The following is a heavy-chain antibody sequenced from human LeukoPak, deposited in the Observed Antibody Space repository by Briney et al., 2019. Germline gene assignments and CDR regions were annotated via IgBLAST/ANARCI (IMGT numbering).Heavy chain of an antibody. Sequence: ASVKVSCKASGYTFTSYHMHWVRQAPGQGLEWMGIINPSGGTTNYAQKFRGRVTMTRDMSTSTVYMELSSLRSEDTAVYYCARGPYGSALTGTAIDYWGQGTLVTVSS. CDR1: GYTFTSYH. D-gene: IGHD3-10*01. J-gene: IGHJ4*02. V-gene: IGHV1-46*01. CDR2: INPSGGTT. CDR3: ARGPYGSALTGTAIDY.